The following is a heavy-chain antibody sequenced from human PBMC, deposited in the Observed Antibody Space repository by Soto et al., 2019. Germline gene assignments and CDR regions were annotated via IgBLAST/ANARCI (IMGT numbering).Heavy chain of an antibody. J-gene: IGHJ6*02. CDR2: ISYDGSNK. V-gene: IGHV3-30-3*01. D-gene: IGHD3-22*01. Sequence: QVQLVESGGGVVQPGRSLRLSCAASGFTFSSYAMHWVRQAPGKGLEWVAVISYDGSNKYYADSVKGRFTISRDNSKNTLYLQMNSLRAEDTAVYYCARSAPGRHYYDSSGYYENYYYGMDVWGQGTTVTVSS. CDR3: ARSAPGRHYYDSSGYYENYYYGMDV. CDR1: GFTFSSYA.